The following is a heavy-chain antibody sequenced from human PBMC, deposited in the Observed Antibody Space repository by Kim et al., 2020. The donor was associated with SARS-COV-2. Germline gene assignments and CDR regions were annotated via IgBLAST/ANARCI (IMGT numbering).Heavy chain of an antibody. Sequence: SETLSLTCTVSGGSISSCSSYWGGLRQRPGKGREGIGSSYYSGITYYNPSIKSRVSISVDTSKNQFALKLSSVTAADTAVYYCARVWLQLGPRFDNWGQGTLVTVSS. D-gene: IGHD5-18*01. J-gene: IGHJ4*02. CDR1: GGSISSCSSY. CDR3: ARVWLQLGPRFDN. CDR2: SYYSGIT. V-gene: IGHV4-39*06.